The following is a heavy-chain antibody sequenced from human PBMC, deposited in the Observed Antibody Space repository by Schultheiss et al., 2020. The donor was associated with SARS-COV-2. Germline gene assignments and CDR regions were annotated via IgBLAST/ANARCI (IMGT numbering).Heavy chain of an antibody. CDR3: AKRGPSDFVVVPAGIDY. D-gene: IGHD2-2*01. CDR1: GFTFSSYA. J-gene: IGHJ4*02. V-gene: IGHV3-33*06. CDR2: IWYDGSNK. Sequence: GGSLRLSCAASGFTFSSYAMHWVRQAPGKGLEWVAVIWYDGSNKYYADSVKGLFTISRDNSKNTLYLQMNSLRAEDTAVYYCAKRGPSDFVVVPAGIDYWGQGTLVTVSS.